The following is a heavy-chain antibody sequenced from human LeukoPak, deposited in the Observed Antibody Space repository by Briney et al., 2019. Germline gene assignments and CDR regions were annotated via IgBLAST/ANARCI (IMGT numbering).Heavy chain of an antibody. CDR2: INPSGGTT. J-gene: IGHJ3*02. Sequence: ASVKVSCKASGYTFTSYYMHWVRQAPGQGLEWMGVINPSGGTTSYVQKFHDRLTMTRDTSTSTVYMELSSVRSEDTAVYYCARGRMTRDIWGQGTMVTVSS. D-gene: IGHD2-21*02. CDR1: GYTFTSYY. CDR3: ARGRMTRDI. V-gene: IGHV1-46*01.